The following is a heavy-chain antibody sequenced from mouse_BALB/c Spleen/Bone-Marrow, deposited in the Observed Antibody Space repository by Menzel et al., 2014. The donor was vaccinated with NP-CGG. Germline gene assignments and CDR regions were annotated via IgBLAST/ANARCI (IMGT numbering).Heavy chain of an antibody. V-gene: IGHV1-59*01. Sequence: QVQLQQSGAELVRPGASVKVSCKASGYTFTSYWINWVKQRPGQGLEWIGAIDTSDSYTNYNQKFMGKASLTVDASSSTAYMQVSSLTSDDSAVYYCARGGHDFSLDYWGQGTSVTVSS. D-gene: IGHD2-4*01. CDR1: GYTFTSYW. CDR2: IDTSDSYT. J-gene: IGHJ4*01. CDR3: ARGGHDFSLDY.